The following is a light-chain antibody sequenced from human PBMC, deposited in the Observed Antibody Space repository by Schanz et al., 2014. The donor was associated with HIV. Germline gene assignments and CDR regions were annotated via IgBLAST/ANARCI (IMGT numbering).Light chain of an antibody. CDR3: QHYGDSRGT. V-gene: IGKV3-20*01. CDR2: ATS. J-gene: IGKJ4*01. CDR1: QSVGGSQ. Sequence: EAVLTQSPATLSVYPGERATLSCRASQSVGGSQLAWFQHKRGQAPRLLIYATSFRAAGIPDRFSGSGSETDFTLTISRLEPEDFAVYYCQHYGDSRGTFGGGTEVDIK.